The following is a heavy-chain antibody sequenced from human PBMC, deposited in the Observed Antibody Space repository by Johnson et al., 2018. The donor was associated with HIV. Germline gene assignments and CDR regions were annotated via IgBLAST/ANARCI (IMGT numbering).Heavy chain of an antibody. V-gene: IGHV3-30*02. J-gene: IGHJ3*02. D-gene: IGHD3/OR15-3a*01. Sequence: QVQLVESGGDVVQPGRSLRLSCTASGFTFTTYDFHWVSQAPGKGLEWVAFIRSNGRDQYYGDSVKGRFTISRDDSKNTVDLQMNTLTPDDTAVYYCAKGIGHSYRGTHDAFDIWGQGTMVTVSS. CDR3: AKGIGHSYRGTHDAFDI. CDR2: IRSNGRDQ. CDR1: GFTFTTYD.